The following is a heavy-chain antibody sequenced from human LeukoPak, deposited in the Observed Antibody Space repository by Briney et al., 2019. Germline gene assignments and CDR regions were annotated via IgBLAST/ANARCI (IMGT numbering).Heavy chain of an antibody. J-gene: IGHJ4*02. V-gene: IGHV3-74*01. Sequence: GGSLRLSCAASGFTFSTYCMHWVRQAPGKGPMWVSRICPDGTVTNYADSVKARFIISRDNAGNTVYLQMNSLRVEDTAVYYCVRDFRSADYWGQGTLVTVSS. CDR3: VRDFRSADY. CDR1: GFTFSTYC. CDR2: ICPDGTVT.